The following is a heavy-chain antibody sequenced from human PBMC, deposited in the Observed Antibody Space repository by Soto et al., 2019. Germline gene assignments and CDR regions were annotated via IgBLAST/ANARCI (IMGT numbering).Heavy chain of an antibody. CDR3: ARGVVPAAIRAGMDV. V-gene: IGHV3-21*01. CDR2: ISSSSSYI. J-gene: IGHJ6*02. Sequence: PGGSLRLSCAASGFTFSSYSMNWVRQAPGKGLEWVSSISSSSSYIYYADSVKGRFTISRDNAKNSLYLQMNSLRAEDTAVYYCARGVVPAAIRAGMDVWGQGTTVTVSS. D-gene: IGHD2-2*02. CDR1: GFTFSSYS.